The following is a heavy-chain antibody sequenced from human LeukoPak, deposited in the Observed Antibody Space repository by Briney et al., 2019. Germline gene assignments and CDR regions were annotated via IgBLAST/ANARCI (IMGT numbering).Heavy chain of an antibody. J-gene: IGHJ4*02. D-gene: IGHD3-22*01. CDR3: ARKAARTSGYDY. CDR2: IADGGETT. CDR1: GFTFNNYG. Sequence: GGSLRLSCALSGFTFNNYGMSWVRQAPGMGLEWVSAIADGGETTYYADSVKGRFTISRDYSKNTLYLQMNSVRAEDTAVYYCARKAARTSGYDYWGQGILVTVSS. V-gene: IGHV3-23*01.